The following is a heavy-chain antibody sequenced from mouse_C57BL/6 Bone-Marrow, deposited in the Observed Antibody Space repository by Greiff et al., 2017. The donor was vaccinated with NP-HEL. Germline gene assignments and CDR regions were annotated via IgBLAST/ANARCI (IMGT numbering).Heavy chain of an antibody. D-gene: IGHD2-2*01. V-gene: IGHV2-9-1*01. J-gene: IGHJ3*01. CDR2: IWTGGGT. Sequence: VQLQQSGPGLVAPSQSLSITCTVSGFSLTSYAISWVRQPPGKGLEWLGVIWTGGGTNYNSARKSRLSISKDNSKSQVFLKMNSLQTDDTARYYCASYGYDGAWFAYWGQGTLVTVSA. CDR1: GFSLTSYA. CDR3: ASYGYDGAWFAY.